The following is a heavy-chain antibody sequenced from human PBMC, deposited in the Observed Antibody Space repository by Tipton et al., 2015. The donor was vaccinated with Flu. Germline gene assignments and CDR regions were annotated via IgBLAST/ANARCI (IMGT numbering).Heavy chain of an antibody. CDR1: GYSISSGYY. CDR3: ATYYYGSGTQSAFDY. Sequence: GLVKPSETLSLTCTVSGYSISSGYYWGWIRQPPGKGLGWIGSIFHGGSTYYNPSRKSRVTISVDTSKNQFSLKLSSVTAADTAVYYCATYYYGSGTQSAFDYWGQGTLVTVSS. V-gene: IGHV4-38-2*02. D-gene: IGHD3-10*01. CDR2: IFHGGST. J-gene: IGHJ4*02.